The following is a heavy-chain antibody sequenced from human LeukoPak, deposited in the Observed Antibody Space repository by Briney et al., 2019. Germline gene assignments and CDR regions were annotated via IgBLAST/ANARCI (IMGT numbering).Heavy chain of an antibody. CDR2: ISAYNGNT. V-gene: IGHV1-18*01. CDR1: GYTFTSYG. CDR3: ARGQYYYDSSGYYDY. Sequence: GASVKVSCKASGYTFTSYGISWVRQAPGQGLEWMGWISAYNGNTNYARKLQGRVTMTTDTSTSTAYMELRSLRSDDTAVYYCARGQYYYDSSGYYDYWGQGTLVTVSS. J-gene: IGHJ4*02. D-gene: IGHD3-22*01.